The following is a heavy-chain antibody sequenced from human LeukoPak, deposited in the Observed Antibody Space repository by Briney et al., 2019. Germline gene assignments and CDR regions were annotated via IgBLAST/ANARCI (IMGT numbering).Heavy chain of an antibody. CDR2: IRHDGTDQ. J-gene: IGHJ5*02. CDR1: GFTFS. D-gene: IGHD7-27*01. V-gene: IGHV3-30*02. CDR3: AKVGNWEELP. Sequence: PGGSLRLSCVGSGFTFSLHWVRQVPGKGLERLTFIRHDGTDQHYADSVRGRFTISRDNSKNTVYLQMNSLRPEDTALYYCAKVGNWEELPWVQGSLVTVSS.